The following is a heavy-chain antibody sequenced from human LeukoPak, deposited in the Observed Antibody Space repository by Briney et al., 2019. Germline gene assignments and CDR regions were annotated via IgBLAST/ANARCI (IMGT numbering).Heavy chain of an antibody. CDR1: GGSISSYY. Sequence: SETLSLTCTVSGGSISSYYWSWLRHPPGKGLEWIGYVYSSGNTNYNPSLKSPVTISLDTSKNQFSLKMSSLTAADTAVYYCARRTPVTPNSFDSWGQGTLVTVYS. D-gene: IGHD4-17*01. V-gene: IGHV4-59*08. J-gene: IGHJ5*01. CDR3: ARRTPVTPNSFDS. CDR2: VYSSGNT.